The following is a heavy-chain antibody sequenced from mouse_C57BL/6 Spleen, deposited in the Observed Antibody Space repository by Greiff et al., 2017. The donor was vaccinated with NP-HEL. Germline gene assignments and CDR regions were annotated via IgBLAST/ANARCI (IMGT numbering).Heavy chain of an antibody. V-gene: IGHV1-64*01. CDR2: IHPNSGST. CDR3: AKGSYDYFYYAMDY. J-gene: IGHJ4*01. Sequence: QVQLQQPGAELVKPGASVKLSCKASGYTFTSYWMHWVKQRPGQGLEWIGMIHPNSGSTNYNEKFKSKATLTVDKSSSTAYMQLSSLTSEDSAVYYCAKGSYDYFYYAMDYWGQGTSGTVSS. CDR1: GYTFTSYW. D-gene: IGHD2-4*01.